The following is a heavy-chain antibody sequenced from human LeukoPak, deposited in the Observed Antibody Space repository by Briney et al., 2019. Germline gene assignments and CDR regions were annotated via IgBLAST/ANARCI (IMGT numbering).Heavy chain of an antibody. CDR1: GFTFSDYT. CDR2: ISSSTNYI. J-gene: IGHJ6*02. D-gene: IGHD3-22*01. CDR3: ARELTYYYDSSGSKTHYYYGMDV. Sequence: PGGSLRLSCAASGFTFSDYTMTWLRQAPGKGLEWVSSISSSTNYIYYADSMKGRFTISRDNAKNSLYLQMNSLRAEDTAVYYCARELTYYYDSSGSKTHYYYGMDVWGQGTTVTVSS. V-gene: IGHV3-21*01.